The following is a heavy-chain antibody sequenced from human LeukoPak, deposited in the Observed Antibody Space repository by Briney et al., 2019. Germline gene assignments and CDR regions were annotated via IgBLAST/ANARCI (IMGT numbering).Heavy chain of an antibody. J-gene: IGHJ4*02. CDR2: INPNSGGT. Sequence: ASVKVSCKASGYTFTGYYMHWVRQAPGQRLEWMGWINPNSGGTNYAQKFQGRVTMTRDTSISTAYMELSRLRSDDTAVYYCARVPKSSVAGLYWGQGTLVTVSS. CDR3: ARVPKSSVAGLY. D-gene: IGHD6-19*01. CDR1: GYTFTGYY. V-gene: IGHV1-2*02.